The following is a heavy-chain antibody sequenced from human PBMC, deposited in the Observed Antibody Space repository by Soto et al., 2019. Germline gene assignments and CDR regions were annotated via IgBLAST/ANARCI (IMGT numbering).Heavy chain of an antibody. CDR2: IRSEVYSYAT. CDR3: SRCSGGYCMDV. CDR1: GFTFSDST. D-gene: IGHD3-10*02. J-gene: IGHJ6*02. Sequence: EVQLVESGGGVVQPGGSLKVSCAASGFTFSDSTIHWVRQASGKGLEWVGRIRSEVYSYATVSAASVKDRFTISRDDSNNTAYLQMNSLKIVVTAVYDCSRCSGGYCMDVWGQGTTVTVSS. V-gene: IGHV3-73*02.